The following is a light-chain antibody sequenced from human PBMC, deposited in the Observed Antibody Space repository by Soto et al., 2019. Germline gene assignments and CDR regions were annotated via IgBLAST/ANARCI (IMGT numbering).Light chain of an antibody. V-gene: IGKV3-11*01. J-gene: IGKJ2*01. Sequence: EIVLTQSPATLSLSPGERATLSCRASQSVSSYLAWYPQKPGQAPRLLIYDASNRATGIPARFSGSGSGTDFTLTISSLEPEDFAIYHCQQRSNWPPTFGQGTKLEIK. CDR3: QQRSNWPPT. CDR2: DAS. CDR1: QSVSSY.